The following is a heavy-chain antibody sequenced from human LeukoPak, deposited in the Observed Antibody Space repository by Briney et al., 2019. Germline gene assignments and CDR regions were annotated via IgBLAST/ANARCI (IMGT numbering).Heavy chain of an antibody. D-gene: IGHD6-19*01. Sequence: MPGGSLRLSCAASGFTFSDYYMSWIRQAPGKGLEWVSYISSSGSTIYYADSVKGRFTISRDNAKNSLYLQMNSLRAEDTAVYYCARDPRIAVAGYDYWGQGTLVTVSS. CDR1: GFTFSDYY. CDR2: ISSSGSTI. CDR3: ARDPRIAVAGYDY. V-gene: IGHV3-11*01. J-gene: IGHJ4*02.